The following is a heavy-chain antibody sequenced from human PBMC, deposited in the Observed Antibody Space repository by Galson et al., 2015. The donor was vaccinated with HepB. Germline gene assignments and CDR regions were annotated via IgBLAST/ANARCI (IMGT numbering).Heavy chain of an antibody. D-gene: IGHD6-13*01. CDR3: AREGKLAAAGTNTFDY. J-gene: IGHJ4*02. Sequence: CAISGDSVSSHSAAWNWIRQSPSRGLEWLGRTYYRSKWYNDYAVSVKSRITINPDTSKNQFSLQLNSVTPEDTAVYYCAREGKLAAAGTNTFDYWGQGTLVTVSS. V-gene: IGHV6-1*01. CDR1: GDSVSSHSAA. CDR2: TYYRSKWYN.